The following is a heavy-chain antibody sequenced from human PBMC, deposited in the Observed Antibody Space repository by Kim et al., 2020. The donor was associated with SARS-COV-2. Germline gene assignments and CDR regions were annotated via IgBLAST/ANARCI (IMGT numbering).Heavy chain of an antibody. D-gene: IGHD6-13*01. CDR1: GDSVSSNSAA. J-gene: IGHJ5*02. Sequence: SQTLSLTCAISGDSVSSNSAAWNWIRQSPSRGLEWLGRTYYRSKWYNDYAVSVKSRITINPDTSKNQFSLQLNSVTPEDTAVYYCARELDSSWYVRLRWFDPWGQGTLVTVSS. V-gene: IGHV6-1*01. CDR2: TYYRSKWYN. CDR3: ARELDSSWYVRLRWFDP.